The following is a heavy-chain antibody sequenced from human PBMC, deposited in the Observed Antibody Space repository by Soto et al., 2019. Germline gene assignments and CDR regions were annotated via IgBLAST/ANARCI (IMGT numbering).Heavy chain of an antibody. Sequence: GASVKVSCKASGYSFTTHYMHLVRQAPGQRLEWMGIINPSDGSTGYAQKFQGRVTMTRDTSTTTVYMEVSSLRSEDTAVYYCALNAFDFWGQGAMVTVSS. CDR2: INPSDGST. CDR1: GYSFTTHY. J-gene: IGHJ3*01. V-gene: IGHV1-46*01. CDR3: ALNAFDF.